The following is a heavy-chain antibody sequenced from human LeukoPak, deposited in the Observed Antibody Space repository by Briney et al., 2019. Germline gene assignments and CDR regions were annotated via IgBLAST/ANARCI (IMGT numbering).Heavy chain of an antibody. J-gene: IGHJ5*02. Sequence: ASVKVSCKASGYTFTGYYMHWVRQAPGQGLEWMGRIIPILGIANYAQKFQGRVTITVDKSTGTAYMELSSLRSEDTAVYYCARAKKGDYWFDPWGQGTLVTVSS. V-gene: IGHV1-69*04. CDR3: ARAKKGDYWFDP. CDR2: IIPILGIA. CDR1: GYTFTGYY. D-gene: IGHD2-21*02.